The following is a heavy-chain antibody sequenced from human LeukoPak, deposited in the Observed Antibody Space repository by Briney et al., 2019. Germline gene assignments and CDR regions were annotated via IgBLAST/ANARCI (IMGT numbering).Heavy chain of an antibody. CDR1: GFTFTSSA. V-gene: IGHV1-58*02. CDR3: AAVPIQHDNWFDP. CDR2: IVVGSGNT. J-gene: IGHJ5*02. Sequence: SVKVSCKASGFTFTSSAMQWVRQPRGQRLEWIGWIVVGSGNTNYAQKFQERVTITRDMSTSTAYMELSSLRSEDTAVYYCAAVPIQHDNWFDPWGQGTLVTVSS. D-gene: IGHD5-18*01.